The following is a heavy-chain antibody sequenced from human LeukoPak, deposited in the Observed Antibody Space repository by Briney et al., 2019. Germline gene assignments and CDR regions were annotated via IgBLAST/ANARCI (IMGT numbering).Heavy chain of an antibody. CDR2: ISSSSSYI. Sequence: GGSLRLSCAASGFTFSSYVMHWVRQAPGKGLEWVSSISSSSSYIYYADSVKGRFTISRDNAKNSLYLQMNSLRAEDTAVYYCASSLRGYDFRDYWGQGTLVTVSS. D-gene: IGHD5-12*01. J-gene: IGHJ4*02. V-gene: IGHV3-21*01. CDR3: ASSLRGYDFRDY. CDR1: GFTFSSYV.